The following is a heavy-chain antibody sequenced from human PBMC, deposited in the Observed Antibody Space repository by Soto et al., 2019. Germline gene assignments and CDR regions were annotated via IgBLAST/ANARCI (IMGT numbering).Heavy chain of an antibody. CDR1: GGSFSGYY. V-gene: IGHV4-34*01. J-gene: IGHJ4*02. Sequence: XASLSLTCAVYGGSFSGYYWSWIRQPPGKGLEWIGEINHSGSTNYNPSLKSRVTISVDTSKNQFSLKLSSVTAADTAVYYCERGPLGAAIFDYWGQATLVTV. CDR2: INHSGST. D-gene: IGHD1-26*01. CDR3: ERGPLGAAIFDY.